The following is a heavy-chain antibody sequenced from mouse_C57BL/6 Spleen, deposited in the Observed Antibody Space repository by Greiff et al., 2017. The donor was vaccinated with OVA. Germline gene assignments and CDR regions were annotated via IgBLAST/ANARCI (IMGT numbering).Heavy chain of an antibody. CDR2: IWSGGST. CDR3: ARVDSNYGYFDY. Sequence: VQLQQSGPGLVQPSQSLSITCTVSGFSLTSYGVHWVRQSPGQGLEWLGVIWSGGSTAYNAAFLSRLSISKDNSKSQVFFKMNSLQADDTAIYYCARVDSNYGYFDYWGQGTTLTVSS. V-gene: IGHV2-2*01. CDR1: GFSLTSYG. J-gene: IGHJ2*01. D-gene: IGHD2-5*01.